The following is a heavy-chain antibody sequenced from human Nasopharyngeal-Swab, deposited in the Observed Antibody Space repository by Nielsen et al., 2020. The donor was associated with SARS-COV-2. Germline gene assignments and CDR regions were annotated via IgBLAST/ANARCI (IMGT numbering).Heavy chain of an antibody. CDR2: IIPIFGTA. V-gene: IGHV1-69*13. D-gene: IGHD1-26*01. Sequence: SVQVSCKASGGTFSSYAISWVRQAPGQGLEWMGGIIPIFGTANYAQKFQGRVTITADESTSTAYMELSSLRSEDTAVYYCARTQYYRASSGRAYYYGMDVWGQGTTVTVSS. CDR3: ARTQYYRASSGRAYYYGMDV. J-gene: IGHJ6*02. CDR1: GGTFSSYA.